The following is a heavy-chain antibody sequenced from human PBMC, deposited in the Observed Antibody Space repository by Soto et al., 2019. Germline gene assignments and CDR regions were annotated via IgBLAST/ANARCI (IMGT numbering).Heavy chain of an antibody. V-gene: IGHV3-48*01. CDR1: GFTFCRYS. Sequence: GGSLRLSCAASGFTFCRYSMNWVRQAPGKGLEWVSYISSSSSTIYYADSVKCRFTISRDNAKNSLYLQMNSLRAEDTAVYYCANDFWSGYYTPEDAFDIWGQTTMVTVSS. CDR2: ISSSSSTI. J-gene: IGHJ3*02. CDR3: ANDFWSGYYTPEDAFDI. D-gene: IGHD3-3*01.